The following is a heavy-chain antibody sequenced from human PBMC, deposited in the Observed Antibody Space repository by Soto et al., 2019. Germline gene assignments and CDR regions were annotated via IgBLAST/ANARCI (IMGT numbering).Heavy chain of an antibody. CDR2: ISAYNGNT. CDR3: ARVVRVPEYNWFDP. V-gene: IGHV1-18*04. CDR1: GYTFTSYG. D-gene: IGHD3-10*01. J-gene: IGHJ5*02. Sequence: ASVKVSCLASGYTFTSYGISWVRQAPGQGLEWMGRISAYNGNTNYAQKLQGRVTMTTDTSTSTAYMELRSLRSDDTAVYYCARVVRVPEYNWFDPWGQGTLVTVSS.